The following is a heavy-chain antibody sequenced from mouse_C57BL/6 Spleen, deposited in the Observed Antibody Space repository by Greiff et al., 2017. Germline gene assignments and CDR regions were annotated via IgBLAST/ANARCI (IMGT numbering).Heavy chain of an antibody. V-gene: IGHV5-17*01. Sequence: EVQRVESGGGLVKPGGSLKLSCAASGFTFSDYGMHWVRQAPEKGLEWVAYISSGSSTIYYADTVKGRFTISRDNAKNTLFLQMTSLRSEDTAMYYCARNDYYDYLYYYAMDYWGQGTSVTVSS. CDR3: ARNDYYDYLYYYAMDY. CDR2: ISSGSSTI. CDR1: GFTFSDYG. J-gene: IGHJ4*01. D-gene: IGHD2-4*01.